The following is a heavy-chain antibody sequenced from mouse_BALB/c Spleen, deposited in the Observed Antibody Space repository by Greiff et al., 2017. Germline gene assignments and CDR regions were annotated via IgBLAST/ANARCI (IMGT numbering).Heavy chain of an antibody. V-gene: IGHV2-9*02. CDR2: IWAGGST. CDR1: GFSLTSYG. J-gene: IGHJ4*01. CDR3: ARVTSRHYYAMDY. Sequence: QVQLKESGPGLVAPSQSLSITCTVSGFSLTSYGVHWVRQPPGKGLEWLGVIWAGGSTNYNSALMSRLSISKDNSKSQVFLKMNSLQTDDTAMYYCARVTSRHYYAMDYWGQGTSVTVSS.